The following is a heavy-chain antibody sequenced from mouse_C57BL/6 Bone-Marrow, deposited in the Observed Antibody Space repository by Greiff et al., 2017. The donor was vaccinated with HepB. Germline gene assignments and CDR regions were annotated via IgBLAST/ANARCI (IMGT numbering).Heavy chain of an antibody. Sequence: QVHVKQPGAELVMPGASVKLSCKASGYTFTSYWMHWVKQRPGQGLEWIGEIDPSDSYTNYNQKFKGKSTLTVDKSSSTAYMQLSSLTSEDSAVYYCAIGYYGSSYLDYWGQGTTLTVSS. CDR1: GYTFTSYW. CDR2: IDPSDSYT. V-gene: IGHV1-69*01. D-gene: IGHD1-1*01. J-gene: IGHJ2*01. CDR3: AIGYYGSSYLDY.